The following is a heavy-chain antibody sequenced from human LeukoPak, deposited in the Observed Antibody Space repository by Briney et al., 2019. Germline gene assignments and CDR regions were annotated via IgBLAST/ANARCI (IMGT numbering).Heavy chain of an antibody. CDR3: AKEGGEDSSSWYVGTTYYYYYMDV. CDR1: GFTFSSYA. J-gene: IGHJ6*03. CDR2: ISGSSGGST. D-gene: IGHD6-13*01. V-gene: IGHV3-23*01. Sequence: GGSLRLSCAVSGFTFSSYAMSWVRQAPGKGLEWVSSISGSSGGSTYYADSVKGRFTISRDNSKNTLYLQMNSLRAEDTAVYYCAKEGGEDSSSWYVGTTYYYYYMDVWGKGTTVTVSS.